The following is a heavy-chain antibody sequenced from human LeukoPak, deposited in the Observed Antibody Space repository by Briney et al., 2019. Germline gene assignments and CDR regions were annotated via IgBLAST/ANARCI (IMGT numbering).Heavy chain of an antibody. CDR1: GGSIISYY. CDR3: ARARDGHINNWFDP. D-gene: IGHD5-24*01. Sequence: SETLSLTCTVFGGSIISYYRSWLRQPPGKGLEWIGYIYYSGSTNYSPSLKSRVTISVDTSKNQFSLKMSSVTAADTAVYYCARARDGHINNWFDPWGQGTLVTVSS. J-gene: IGHJ5*02. V-gene: IGHV4-59*01. CDR2: IYYSGST.